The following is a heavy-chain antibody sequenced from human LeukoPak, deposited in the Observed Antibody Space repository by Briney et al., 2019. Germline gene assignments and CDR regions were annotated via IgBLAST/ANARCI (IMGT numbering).Heavy chain of an antibody. D-gene: IGHD3-10*01. Sequence: GGSLRLSCAASGFTFRSYAMHWVRQAPSKGLEWVAVISYDGSNKYYADSVKGRFTISRDNSKNTLYLQMNSLRAEDTAVYYCARDLWFGELLYYFDYWGQGTLVTVSS. V-gene: IGHV3-30*04. CDR2: ISYDGSNK. CDR3: ARDLWFGELLYYFDY. J-gene: IGHJ4*02. CDR1: GFTFRSYA.